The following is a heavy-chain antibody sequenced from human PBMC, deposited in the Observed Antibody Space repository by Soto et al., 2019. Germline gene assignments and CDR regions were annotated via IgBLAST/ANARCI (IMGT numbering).Heavy chain of an antibody. Sequence: GGTLRLSCAASGFTFDDYAMHWCLQAPGKGLEGVSLISWDGGRTYYADSVRGRFIVSRDSSKNSLYLQMSSLRVEDTALYYCAKDVCSGSTPSCYTRLHFWGQGALVTVSS. CDR1: GFTFDDYA. J-gene: IGHJ4*02. CDR3: AKDVCSGSTPSCYTRLHF. D-gene: IGHD2-2*02. CDR2: ISWDGGRT. V-gene: IGHV3-43D*04.